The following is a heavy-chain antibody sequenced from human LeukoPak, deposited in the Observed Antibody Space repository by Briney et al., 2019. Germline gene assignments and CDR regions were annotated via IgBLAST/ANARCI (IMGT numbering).Heavy chain of an antibody. V-gene: IGHV1-69*13. CDR2: IIPIFGTA. Sequence: ASVKVSCKASGGTFSSYAISWVRQAPGQELEWMGGIIPIFGTANYAQKFQGRVTITADESTSTAYMELSSLRSEDTAVYYCAREGASGWSPKLWPFDPWGQGTLVTVSS. D-gene: IGHD6-19*01. CDR3: AREGASGWSPKLWPFDP. CDR1: GGTFSSYA. J-gene: IGHJ5*02.